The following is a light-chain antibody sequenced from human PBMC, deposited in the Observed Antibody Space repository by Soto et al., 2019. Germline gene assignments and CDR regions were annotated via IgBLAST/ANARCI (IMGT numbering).Light chain of an antibody. CDR2: DTN. Sequence: QSVLTQPPSVSAAPGETVTISFSGSSSNIEQNSVSWHQQLPGAAPTLLIYDTNRRPSGIPDRFSGSKSGTSAALDTTGLQTGDEDDYYCGTWDSSLTSVVFGGGTQLTVL. V-gene: IGLV1-51*01. J-gene: IGLJ2*01. CDR3: GTWDSSLTSVV. CDR1: SSNIEQNS.